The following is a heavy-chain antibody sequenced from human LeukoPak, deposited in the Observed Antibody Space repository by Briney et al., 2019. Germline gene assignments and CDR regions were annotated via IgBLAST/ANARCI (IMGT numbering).Heavy chain of an antibody. Sequence: HTGGSLRLSCAASGFIFNSYGMHWVRQAPGKGLEWVAFIRYDGSNKYYADSVKGRFTISRDNSKNTLYLQMNSLGAEDTAVYYCAREGSDWNYYYYMDVWGKGTTVTISS. D-gene: IGHD6-19*01. J-gene: IGHJ6*03. CDR3: AREGSDWNYYYYMDV. CDR1: GFIFNSYG. CDR2: IRYDGSNK. V-gene: IGHV3-30*02.